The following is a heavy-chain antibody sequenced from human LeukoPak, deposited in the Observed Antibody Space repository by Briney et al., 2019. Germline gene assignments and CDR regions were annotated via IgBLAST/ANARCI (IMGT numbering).Heavy chain of an antibody. CDR3: ARVGLRRIPDY. V-gene: IGHV1-8*02. Sequence: GASVKVSCKASGYTFTSYDINWVRQATGQGLEWMGWMNPNSGNTGYAQKFQGRVTMTRDTSTSTVYMELSSLRSEDTAVYYCARVGLRRIPDYWGQGTLVTVSS. J-gene: IGHJ4*02. D-gene: IGHD4-17*01. CDR2: MNPNSGNT. CDR1: GYTFTSYD.